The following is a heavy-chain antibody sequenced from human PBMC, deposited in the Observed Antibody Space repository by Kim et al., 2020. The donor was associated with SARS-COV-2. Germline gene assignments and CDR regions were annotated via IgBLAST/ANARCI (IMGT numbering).Heavy chain of an antibody. CDR1: GHTFTGYY. CDR3: ARPFRYSGYDYNWFDP. J-gene: IGHJ5*02. CDR2: VNPNSGDT. Sequence: ASVKVSCKDSGHTFTGYYMHWVRQAPGQGLEWMGWVNPNSGDTKYAQKFQGRVTMTRDTSINTAYMELRSLRSDDTAVYYCARPFRYSGYDYNWFDPWGQGTLVTVSS. D-gene: IGHD5-12*01. V-gene: IGHV1-2*02.